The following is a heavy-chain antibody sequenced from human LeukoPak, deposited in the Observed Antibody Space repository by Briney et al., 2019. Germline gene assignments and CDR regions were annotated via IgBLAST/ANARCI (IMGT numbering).Heavy chain of an antibody. Sequence: AASVKVSCKASGGTFSSYAISWVRQAPGQGLGWMGGIIPIFGTANYAQKSQGRVTITADKSTSTAYMELSSLRSEDTAVYYCARVAADILTGYPYYYFDYWGQGTLVTVSS. CDR3: ARVAADILTGYPYYYFDY. J-gene: IGHJ4*02. V-gene: IGHV1-69*06. CDR1: GGTFSSYA. D-gene: IGHD3-9*01. CDR2: IIPIFGTA.